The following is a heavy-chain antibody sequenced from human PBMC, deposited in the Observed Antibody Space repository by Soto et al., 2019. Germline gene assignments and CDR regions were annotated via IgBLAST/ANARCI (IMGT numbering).Heavy chain of an antibody. V-gene: IGHV4-59*08. CDR3: ARPSGYSSNWYPFDI. Sequence: SDTLSLTCTVSGGSLSRYYWSWIRQPPGKGLEWIGDIYYSGSTNYNPSLKSRVTISVDTSKNHFSLNLNSVTAADTAVYYCARPSGYSSNWYPFDIWGQGTMVNVSS. D-gene: IGHD6-13*01. CDR1: GGSLSRYY. CDR2: IYYSGST. J-gene: IGHJ3*02.